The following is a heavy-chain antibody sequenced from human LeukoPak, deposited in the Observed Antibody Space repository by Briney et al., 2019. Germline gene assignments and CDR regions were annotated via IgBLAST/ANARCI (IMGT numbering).Heavy chain of an antibody. V-gene: IGHV1-18*01. CDR2: ISGYNGNT. J-gene: IGHJ4*02. CDR3: ARTGDYYYDSTGYTDY. Sequence: ASVKVSCKASGYTLSSHGISWVRQAPGQGLEWLGWISGYNGNTNNVERLQGRVTMSKDTSKRTAYLELRGRGSDDNVVYYCARTGDYYYDSTGYTDYWGQGTLVTVSS. CDR1: GYTLSSHG. D-gene: IGHD3-22*01.